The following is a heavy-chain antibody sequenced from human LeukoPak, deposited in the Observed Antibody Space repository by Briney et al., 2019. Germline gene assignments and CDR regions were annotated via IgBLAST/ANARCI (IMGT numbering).Heavy chain of an antibody. Sequence: GGSLRLSCAASGFTFSSYTMSWVRQAPGKGLEWVSTITTSDGNTYYADSVKGRFTVSRDNSKNTLFLQMNSLRAEDTAIYYCVLLGGFLNWFDPWGQGTLVTVSS. CDR1: GFTFSSYT. D-gene: IGHD1-26*01. J-gene: IGHJ5*02. CDR3: VLLGGFLNWFDP. CDR2: ITTSDGNT. V-gene: IGHV3-23*01.